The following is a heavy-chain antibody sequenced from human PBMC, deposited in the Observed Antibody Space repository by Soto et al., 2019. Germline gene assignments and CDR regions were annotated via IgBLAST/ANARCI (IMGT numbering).Heavy chain of an antibody. D-gene: IGHD6-13*01. CDR1: GYTFTTYG. J-gene: IGHJ4*02. Sequence: QVQLVQSGAEVKKPGASVKVSCKASGYTFTTYGISWVRQAPGQGLEWMGWISAYSGSTKFAQKLQGRVTMTTDTSMTTAYMELRSLTSDDTAGYYCARDFTKSSSWPYYFDYWGQGTLVTVSS. CDR2: ISAYSGST. V-gene: IGHV1-18*01. CDR3: ARDFTKSSSWPYYFDY.